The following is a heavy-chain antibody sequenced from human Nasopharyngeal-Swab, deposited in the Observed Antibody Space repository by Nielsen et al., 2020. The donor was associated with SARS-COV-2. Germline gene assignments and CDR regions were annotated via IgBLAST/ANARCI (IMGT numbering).Heavy chain of an antibody. V-gene: IGHV3-30*04. Sequence: GESLKISCAASGFTLSSYAMHWVRQAPGKGLEWVAVISYDGSNKYYADSVKGRFTISRDNSKNTLYLQMNSLRAEDTAVYYCARDPNYYGSGSHYGMDVWGQGTTVTVSS. CDR1: GFTLSSYA. CDR3: ARDPNYYGSGSHYGMDV. CDR2: ISYDGSNK. J-gene: IGHJ6*02. D-gene: IGHD3-10*01.